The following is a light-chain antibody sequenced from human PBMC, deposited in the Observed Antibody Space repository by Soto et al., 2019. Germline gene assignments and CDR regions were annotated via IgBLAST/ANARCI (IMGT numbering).Light chain of an antibody. CDR1: QSVSSS. CDR2: DAS. CDR3: QHYGGSPIT. V-gene: IGKV3-20*01. J-gene: IGKJ5*01. Sequence: EIWFTQSPGPLSLSPGERATLSCRASQSVSSSLAWYQQKPGQAPRLLISDASTRATGIPDRFSGSGSGTDFTLTISRLEPEDFALYYCQHYGGSPITFGQGTRLEI.